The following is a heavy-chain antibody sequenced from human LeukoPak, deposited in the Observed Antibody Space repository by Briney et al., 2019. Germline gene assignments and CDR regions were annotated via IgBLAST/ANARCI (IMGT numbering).Heavy chain of an antibody. D-gene: IGHD3/OR15-3a*01. Sequence: PGRSLRLSFATSGFTFDDYAMHWVRQAPGKGLEWVSGISWNSGKIDYADSVKGRFTISGDNAKNSLYLQMNSVRDEDMAFYYCTKGDWFDNWGQGTRVTVSS. V-gene: IGHV3-9*03. CDR1: GFTFDDYA. CDR3: TKGDWFDN. J-gene: IGHJ4*02. CDR2: ISWNSGKI.